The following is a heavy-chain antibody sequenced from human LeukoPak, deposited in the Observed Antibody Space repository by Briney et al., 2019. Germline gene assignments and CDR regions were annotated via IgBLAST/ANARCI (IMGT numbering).Heavy chain of an antibody. CDR3: AREGGDYDSSGYYH. CDR1: GFTFSSYS. CDR2: ISSSSSYI. V-gene: IGHV3-21*01. J-gene: IGHJ5*02. D-gene: IGHD3-22*01. Sequence: GGSLRLSCAASGFTFSSYSMNWVRQAPGKGLEWVSSISSSSSYIYYADSVKGRFTISRDNAKNPLYLQMNSLRAEDTAVYYCAREGGDYDSSGYYHWGQGTLVTVSS.